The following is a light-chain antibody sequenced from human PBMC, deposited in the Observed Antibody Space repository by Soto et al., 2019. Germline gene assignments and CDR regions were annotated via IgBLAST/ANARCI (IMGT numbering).Light chain of an antibody. CDR1: SSDVGGYSF. V-gene: IGLV2-14*01. Sequence: QSVLTQPASVSGSPGQSITISCTGTSSDVGGYSFVSWYQQHPGKTPKLLIYGVSNRPSGVSNRFSGSKSGNTASLTISGLQTEDEADYYCSSYTTSSTVVFGGGTKLTVL. J-gene: IGLJ2*01. CDR3: SSYTTSSTVV. CDR2: GVS.